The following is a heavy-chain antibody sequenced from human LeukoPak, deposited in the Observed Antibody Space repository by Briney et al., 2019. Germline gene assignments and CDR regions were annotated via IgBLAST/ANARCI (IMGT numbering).Heavy chain of an antibody. V-gene: IGHV4-59*01. CDR1: GGSISSYY. CDR2: IYYSGST. J-gene: IGHJ4*02. CDR3: VGGHQWLAFDS. Sequence: SETLSLTCPVSGGSISSYYWSWIRLPPGKGLEWIGYIYYSGSTNYNPSLKSRVTISVDTSKNQFSLKLSSVTAADTAVYYCVGGHQWLAFDSWGQGALVTVSS. D-gene: IGHD6-19*01.